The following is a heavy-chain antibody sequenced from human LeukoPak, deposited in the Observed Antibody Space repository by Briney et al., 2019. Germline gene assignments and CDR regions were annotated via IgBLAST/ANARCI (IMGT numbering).Heavy chain of an antibody. Sequence: SETLSLTCAVFNGSFSGYFWTWIRQPPGKGLEWIGSIYYSGSTYYNPSLKSRVTISVDTSKNQFSLKLSSVTAADTAVYYCARGRPLREAQVGYDILTGYTWFDPWGQGTLVTVSS. CDR1: NGSFSGYF. CDR3: ARGRPLREAQVGYDILTGYTWFDP. J-gene: IGHJ5*02. D-gene: IGHD3-9*01. CDR2: IYYSGST. V-gene: IGHV4-34*01.